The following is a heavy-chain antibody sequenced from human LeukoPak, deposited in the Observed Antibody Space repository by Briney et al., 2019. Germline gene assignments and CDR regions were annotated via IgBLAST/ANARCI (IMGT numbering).Heavy chain of an antibody. CDR1: GFTFSSYG. V-gene: IGHV3-30*18. J-gene: IGHJ4*02. D-gene: IGHD6-25*01. Sequence: GGSLRLSCAASGFTFSSYGMHWVRQAPGKGLEWVAVISYDGSNKYYADSVKGRFTISRDNSKNTLYLQMNSLRAEDTAVYYCAKEWAPGGGAGYDYWGQGTLVTVSS. CDR3: AKEWAPGGGAGYDY. CDR2: ISYDGSNK.